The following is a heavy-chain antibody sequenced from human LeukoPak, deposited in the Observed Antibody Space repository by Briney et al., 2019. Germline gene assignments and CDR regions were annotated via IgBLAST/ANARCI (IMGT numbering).Heavy chain of an antibody. D-gene: IGHD3-22*01. V-gene: IGHV1-8*01. CDR3: ARGGEKYYYDSSGYYLGY. J-gene: IGHJ4*02. CDR1: GYTFTSYD. CDR2: MNPNSGNT. Sequence: ASVKVSCKASGYTFTSYDINWVRQATGQGLEWMGWMNPNSGNTGYAQKFQGRVTMTRNTSIGTAYMELSSLRSEDTAVYYCARGGEKYYYDSSGYYLGYWGQGTLVTVSS.